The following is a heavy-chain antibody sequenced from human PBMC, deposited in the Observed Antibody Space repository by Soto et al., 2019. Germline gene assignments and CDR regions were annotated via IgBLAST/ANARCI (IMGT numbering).Heavy chain of an antibody. CDR2: IYSGGDT. V-gene: IGHV3-66*01. CDR3: ARNIPVTTLGY. Sequence: EVQLVESGGGLVQPGGSLRLSCAASGFSVSNNYMSWVRQAPGKGLECVSLIYSGGDTYYVDSVKGRFSISRDSSKNTLYLQMNSLRAEDSAVYYCARNIPVTTLGYWRQGTVVTVAS. CDR1: GFSVSNNY. J-gene: IGHJ4*02. D-gene: IGHD4-17*01.